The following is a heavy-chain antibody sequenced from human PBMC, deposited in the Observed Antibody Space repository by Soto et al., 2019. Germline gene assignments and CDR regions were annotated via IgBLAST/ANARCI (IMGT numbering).Heavy chain of an antibody. V-gene: IGHV3-53*04. D-gene: IGHD3-22*01. J-gene: IGHJ4*02. CDR2: IYSGGST. CDR1: GFTVSSNY. Sequence: PGGSLRLSCAASGFTVSSNYMSWVRQAPGKGLEWVSVIYSGGSTYYADSVKGRFTISRHNSKNTLYLQMNSLRAEDTAVYYCVKGEYYYDSSGYYPFDYWGQGTLVTVSS. CDR3: VKGEYYYDSSGYYPFDY.